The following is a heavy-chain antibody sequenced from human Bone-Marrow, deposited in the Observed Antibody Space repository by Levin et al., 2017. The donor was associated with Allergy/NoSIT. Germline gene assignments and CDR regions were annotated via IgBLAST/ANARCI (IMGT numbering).Heavy chain of an antibody. Sequence: GESLKISCEASGFTFFGYTMNWVRQAPGKGLEWVASVSSSSSYIYYSDSVKGRFTISRDNSKYLVSLQMNDLRAEDTAVYYCARDPDAYGDYQTYFDFWGRGIPVIVSS. V-gene: IGHV3-21*01. CDR2: VSSSSSYI. CDR1: GFTFFGYT. J-gene: IGHJ4*02. CDR3: ARDPDAYGDYQTYFDF. D-gene: IGHD4-17*01.